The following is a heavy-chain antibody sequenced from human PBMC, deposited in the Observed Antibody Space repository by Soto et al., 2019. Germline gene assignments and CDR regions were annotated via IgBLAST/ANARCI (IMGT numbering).Heavy chain of an antibody. D-gene: IGHD3-22*01. CDR1: GGSISSSYW. Sequence: QVQLQESGPGLVKPSGTLSLTCAVSGGSISSSYWWSWVRQPPGKGLEWIGEIYHSGSTNYNPSLKSRVTISVDKSEYQFSLQASSVPAADTAVYYCARRRITMIVVVFDAFDIWGPGTRVTVSS. CDR2: IYHSGST. V-gene: IGHV4-4*02. CDR3: ARRRITMIVVVFDAFDI. J-gene: IGHJ3*02.